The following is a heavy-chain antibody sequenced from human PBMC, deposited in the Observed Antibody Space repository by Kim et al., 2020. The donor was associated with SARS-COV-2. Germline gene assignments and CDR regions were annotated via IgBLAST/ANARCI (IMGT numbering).Heavy chain of an antibody. CDR2: ISYDGSNK. Sequence: GGSLRLSCAASGFTFSSYGMHWVRQAPGKGLEWVAVISYDGSNKYYADSLKGRFTISGDNSKNTLYLQMNSLRAEDTAVYYCARTRGYSYGFDLWGRGTLGTLSS. CDR3: ARTRGYSYGFDL. J-gene: IGHJ2*01. D-gene: IGHD5-18*01. CDR1: GFTFSSYG. V-gene: IGHV3-33*05.